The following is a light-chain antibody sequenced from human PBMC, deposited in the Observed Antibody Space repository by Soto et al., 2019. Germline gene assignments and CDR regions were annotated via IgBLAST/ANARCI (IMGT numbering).Light chain of an antibody. CDR3: QSYDSSLSGSV. Sequence: QSVLTQPPSVSGAPGQRVTISCTGSSSNIGAIYDVQWYQQLPGAAPKLLIYGNTNRPSGVPDRFSGSKSGTSASLAITGLQAEDEADYYCQSYDSSLSGSVFSGGTKVTVL. CDR2: GNT. J-gene: IGLJ3*02. V-gene: IGLV1-40*01. CDR1: SSNIGAIYD.